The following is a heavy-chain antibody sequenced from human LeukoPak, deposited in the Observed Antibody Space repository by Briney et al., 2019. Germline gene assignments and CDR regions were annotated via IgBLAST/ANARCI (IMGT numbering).Heavy chain of an antibody. Sequence: PSETLSLTCTVSGGSISSGSYYWSWIRQPAGKGLEWIGRIYTSGSTNYNPSLKSRVTISVDTSKNQFSLKLSSVTAADTAVYYCARRILSWYFDLWGRGTLVTVSS. CDR1: GGSISSGSYY. CDR3: ARRILSWYFDL. CDR2: IYTSGST. J-gene: IGHJ2*01. V-gene: IGHV4-61*02. D-gene: IGHD3-3*02.